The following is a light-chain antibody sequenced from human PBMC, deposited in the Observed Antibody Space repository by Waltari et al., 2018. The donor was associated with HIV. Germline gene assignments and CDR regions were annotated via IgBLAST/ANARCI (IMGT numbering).Light chain of an antibody. CDR3: AAWDDNLDGYVV. CDR1: SSNIGSNN. V-gene: IGLV1-44*01. Sequence: QSVLTQPPSTSGTPGQRGTISCYGSSSNIGSNNVNWYQQFPVTAPKLLIYSNDQRPSGVPDRFSASKSGTSASLAISWLQSEDEGNYYCAAWDDNLDGYVVFGGGTKLTVL. CDR2: SND. J-gene: IGLJ2*01.